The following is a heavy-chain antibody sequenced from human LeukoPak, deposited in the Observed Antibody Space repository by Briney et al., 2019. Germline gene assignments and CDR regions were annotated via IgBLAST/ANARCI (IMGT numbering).Heavy chain of an antibody. CDR3: ARVSDSSSWYLDY. V-gene: IGHV4-34*01. CDR1: GGSFSGDY. CDR2: INRSGRA. Sequence: SETLTLTCAVYGGSFSGDYWSWIRQPPGKGLEWIGDINRSGRAVYNTSLKSRVTISVDRSKNQFSLKLSSVTAADTAVYYCARVSDSSSWYLDYWGQGTLVTVSS. D-gene: IGHD6-13*01. J-gene: IGHJ4*02.